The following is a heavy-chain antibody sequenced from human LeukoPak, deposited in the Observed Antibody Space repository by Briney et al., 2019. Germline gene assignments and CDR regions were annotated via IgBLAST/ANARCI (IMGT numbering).Heavy chain of an antibody. Sequence: SETLSLTCTVSADSIRISTYYWAWVRQPPGKGLEWIGSIYSSGTTYYNPSLKSRVTISVDTSKNHFSLKLSSVTAADTAVYYCARSGGYFDPFDYWGQGTLVTVSS. CDR3: ARSGGYFDPFDY. J-gene: IGHJ4*02. CDR1: ADSIRISTYY. D-gene: IGHD3-9*01. V-gene: IGHV4-39*02. CDR2: IYSSGTT.